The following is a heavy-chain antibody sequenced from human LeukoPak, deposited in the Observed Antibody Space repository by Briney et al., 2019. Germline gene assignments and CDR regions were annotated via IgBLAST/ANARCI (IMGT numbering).Heavy chain of an antibody. CDR2: IKQDGSEK. CDR1: GFTFSSYW. D-gene: IGHD3-3*01. Sequence: GGSLRLSCAASGFTFSSYWMSWVRQAPGKGLEWMANIKQDGSEKYYVDSVKGRFTISRDNAKNSLYLQMNSLRAEDTAVYYCARGGHKYDFWSGYYGGYYYMDVWGKGTTVTVSS. J-gene: IGHJ6*03. CDR3: ARGGHKYDFWSGYYGGYYYMDV. V-gene: IGHV3-7*01.